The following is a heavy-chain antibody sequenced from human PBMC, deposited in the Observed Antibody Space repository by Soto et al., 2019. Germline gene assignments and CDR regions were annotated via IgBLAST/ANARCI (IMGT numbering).Heavy chain of an antibody. CDR1: GFTFSSYS. V-gene: IGHV3-30*03. Sequence: GGSLRLSCAASGFTFSSYSMNWVRQAPGKGLEWVAVISYDGSNKYYADSVKGRFTISRDNSKNTLYLQMNSLRAEDTAVYYCARDKRDLRFLEWSYYFDYWGQGTLVTVSS. CDR3: ARDKRDLRFLEWSYYFDY. CDR2: ISYDGSNK. J-gene: IGHJ4*02. D-gene: IGHD3-3*01.